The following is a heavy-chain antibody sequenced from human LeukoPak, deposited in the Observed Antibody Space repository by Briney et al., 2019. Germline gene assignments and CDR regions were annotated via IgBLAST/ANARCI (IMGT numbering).Heavy chain of an antibody. CDR2: IEQDGSEK. Sequence: SGGSLGLSCAASGFTFSSYWMSWVRQAPGKGLEWVANIEQDGSEKYYVDSVKGRFTISRDNAKNSLYLQMNSLRAEDTAVYYCARLVDTAMVTEHYFDYWGQGTLVTVSS. J-gene: IGHJ4*02. CDR1: GFTFSSYW. CDR3: ARLVDTAMVTEHYFDY. D-gene: IGHD5-18*01. V-gene: IGHV3-7*03.